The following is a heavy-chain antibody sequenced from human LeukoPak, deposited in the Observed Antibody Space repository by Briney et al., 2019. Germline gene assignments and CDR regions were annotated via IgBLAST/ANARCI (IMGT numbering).Heavy chain of an antibody. CDR3: SRGLEG. Sequence: ASVKVSCKASGYTFTSYYMHWVRPAPGQGLEWMGIIHSSGGDTTYAQMFQGRVIMTRDTSTNTFYMELSSLSSEDTAIYYCSRGLEGWGQGTLVTVSS. CDR2: IHSSGGDT. J-gene: IGHJ4*02. V-gene: IGHV1-46*01. CDR1: GYTFTSYY.